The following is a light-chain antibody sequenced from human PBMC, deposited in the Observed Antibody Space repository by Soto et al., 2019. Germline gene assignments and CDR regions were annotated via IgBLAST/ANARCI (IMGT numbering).Light chain of an antibody. Sequence: QSVLTQPPSASGAPGLRVTISCSGSNSNIGGNTVNWYQQLPGKAPKLLIHSDNERPSGVPGRFSGSRSGASASLAITGLQSEDEAYYYCSAWDDPLSGPVLGGGTQLTVL. CDR1: NSNIGGNT. J-gene: IGLJ3*02. CDR3: SAWDDPLSGPV. V-gene: IGLV1-44*01. CDR2: SDN.